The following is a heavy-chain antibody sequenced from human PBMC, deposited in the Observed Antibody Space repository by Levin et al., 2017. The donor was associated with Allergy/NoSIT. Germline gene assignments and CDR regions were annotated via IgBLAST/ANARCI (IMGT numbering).Heavy chain of an antibody. J-gene: IGHJ6*02. CDR1: GILFSSYD. D-gene: IGHD3-22*01. CDR2: ISAGGNYI. V-gene: IGHV3-21*01. Sequence: PGGSLRLSCAASGILFSSYDMNWVRQAPGKALEWVSSISAGGNYIYYADSVKGRFTISRDNAKNSLFLQMNSLRAEDTAVYYCASWAMYHYDRSAFDYFYYAMDVWGQGTTVTVSS. CDR3: ASWAMYHYDRSAFDYFYYAMDV.